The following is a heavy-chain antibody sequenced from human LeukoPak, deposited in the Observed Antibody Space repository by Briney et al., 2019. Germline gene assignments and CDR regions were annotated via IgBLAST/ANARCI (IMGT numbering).Heavy chain of an antibody. Sequence: GGSLRLSCAASGFTFSSYWMSWVRQAPGKGLEWVANIKKDESEKYYVDSVRGRFTISRDNAKNSLYLQMDSLRAEDTAVFYCARDKQGSFIYWGQGTLVTVSS. D-gene: IGHD6-19*01. CDR2: IKKDESEK. CDR1: GFTFSSYW. CDR3: ARDKQGSFIY. V-gene: IGHV3-7*01. J-gene: IGHJ4*02.